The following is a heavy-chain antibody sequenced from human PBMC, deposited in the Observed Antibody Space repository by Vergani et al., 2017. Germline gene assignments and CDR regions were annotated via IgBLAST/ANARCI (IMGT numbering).Heavy chain of an antibody. D-gene: IGHD3-10*01. Sequence: QVQLQQWGAGLLKPSETLSLTCAVYGGSFSGYYWSWIRQPPGKGLEWIGEINHSGSTNYNPSLKSRVTISVDTSKNQFPLKLSSVTAADTAVYYCARGRYYYGSGSVWGQGTLVTVSS. J-gene: IGHJ4*02. CDR3: ARGRYYYGSGSV. V-gene: IGHV4-34*01. CDR1: GGSFSGYY. CDR2: INHSGST.